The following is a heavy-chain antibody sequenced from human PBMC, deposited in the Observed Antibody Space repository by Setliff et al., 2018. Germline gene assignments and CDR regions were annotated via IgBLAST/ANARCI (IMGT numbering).Heavy chain of an antibody. CDR3: AKPTTVTTTHYYYYMDV. Sequence: SVKVSCKASGGTFRNYGISWVRQAPGQGLDWMGGIIPIFGTTNYAQKFQGRATIITDESTSTAYMELSSLRSEDTAVYYCAKPTTVTTTHYYYYMDVWGKGTTVTVSS. D-gene: IGHD4-4*01. V-gene: IGHV1-69*05. CDR1: GGTFRNYG. CDR2: IIPIFGTT. J-gene: IGHJ6*03.